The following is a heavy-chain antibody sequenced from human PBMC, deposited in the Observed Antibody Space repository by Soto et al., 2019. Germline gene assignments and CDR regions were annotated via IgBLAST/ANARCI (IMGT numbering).Heavy chain of an antibody. Sequence: SETLSLTCTVSGGSISSGGYYWSWIRQHPGKGLECIGYFYYSGSTYYNPSLKSRVTISVDTSKNQFSLKLSFVTAADTALYYCASSYYYDSSGYYYAHFQHWGQGTLVTVSS. CDR2: FYYSGST. J-gene: IGHJ1*01. CDR3: ASSYYYDSSGYYYAHFQH. V-gene: IGHV4-31*03. CDR1: GGSISSGGYY. D-gene: IGHD3-22*01.